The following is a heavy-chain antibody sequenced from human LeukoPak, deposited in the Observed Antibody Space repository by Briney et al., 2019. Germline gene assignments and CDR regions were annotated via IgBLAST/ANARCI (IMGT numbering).Heavy chain of an antibody. Sequence: GRSLRLSCAASGFTFSNYAMHWVRQAPGKGLEWVALISYDGSVEKNAASVKGRFTISRDNSKNTLYLQMNSLRTEDTAVYYCARALGSSWDSSLDSWGQGTLVPVSS. V-gene: IGHV3-30*04. CDR1: GFTFSNYA. CDR2: ISYDGSVE. D-gene: IGHD6-13*01. CDR3: ARALGSSWDSSLDS. J-gene: IGHJ4*02.